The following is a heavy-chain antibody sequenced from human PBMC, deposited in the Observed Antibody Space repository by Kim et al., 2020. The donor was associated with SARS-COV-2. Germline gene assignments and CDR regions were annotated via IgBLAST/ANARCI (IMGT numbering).Heavy chain of an antibody. J-gene: IGHJ6*02. CDR3: ASGNLGYYYGMGV. CDR2: INHSGST. V-gene: IGHV4-34*01. CDR1: GGSFSGYY. D-gene: IGHD7-27*01. Sequence: SETLSLTCAVYGGSFSGYYWSWIRQPPGKGLEWIGEINHSGSTNYNPSLKSRVTISVDTSKNQFSLKLSSVTAADTAVYYCASGNLGYYYGMGVWGQGTT.